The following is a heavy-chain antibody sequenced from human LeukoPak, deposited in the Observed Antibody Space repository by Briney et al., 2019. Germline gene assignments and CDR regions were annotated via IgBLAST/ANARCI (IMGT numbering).Heavy chain of an antibody. J-gene: IGHJ4*02. CDR2: INAGNGNT. V-gene: IGHV1-3*01. D-gene: IGHD3-16*01. CDR3: ARFMITFGGVTEADY. Sequence: ASVKVSCKASGYTFTSYAMHWVRQAPGQRLEWMGWINAGNGNTKYSQKFQGRVTITRDTSASTAYMELSSLRSEDTAVYYCARFMITFGGVTEADYWGQGTLVTVSS. CDR1: GYTFTSYA.